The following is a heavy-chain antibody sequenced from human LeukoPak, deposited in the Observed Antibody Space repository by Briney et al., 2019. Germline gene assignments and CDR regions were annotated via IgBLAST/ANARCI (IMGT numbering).Heavy chain of an antibody. J-gene: IGHJ4*02. CDR1: GFTFSSYS. CDR3: ARDITLYVDY. CDR2: ISSSSSYI. D-gene: IGHD3-10*01. V-gene: IGHV3-21*01. Sequence: GGSLRLSCAASGFTFSSYSMNWVRQAPGKGLEWVSSISSSSSYIYYADSVKGRFTISRDNAKNPLYLQMNSLRAEDTAVYYCARDITLYVDYWGQGTLVTVSS.